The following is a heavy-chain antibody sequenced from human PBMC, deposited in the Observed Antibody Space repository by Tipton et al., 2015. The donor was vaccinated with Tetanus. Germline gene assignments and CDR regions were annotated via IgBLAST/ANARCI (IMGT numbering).Heavy chain of an antibody. CDR2: VNHSGTT. D-gene: IGHD1-20*01. Sequence: TLSLTCAVSGEPFTDCYWGWVRQPPGKGLEWIGEVNHSGTTYYNASLKSRLTMSVDTSEQHFSLNLNSVTASDTAMYYCARRRYTWNRGGFDLWGQGTMVTVSS. CDR3: ARRRYTWNRGGFDL. J-gene: IGHJ3*01. V-gene: IGHV4-34*01. CDR1: GEPFTDCY.